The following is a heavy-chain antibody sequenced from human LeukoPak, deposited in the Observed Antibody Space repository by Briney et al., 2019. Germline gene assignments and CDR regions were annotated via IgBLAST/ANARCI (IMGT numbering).Heavy chain of an antibody. CDR3: ARVSLETYGAFDI. Sequence: PSETLSLTCTVSGGSISSSSYYWSWIRQPPGKGLEWIGYIYYSGSTNYNPSLKSRVTISVDTSKNQFSLKLSSVTAADTAVYYCARVSLETYGAFDIWGQGTMVTVSS. J-gene: IGHJ3*02. D-gene: IGHD1-1*01. CDR2: IYYSGST. V-gene: IGHV4-61*01. CDR1: GGSISSSSYY.